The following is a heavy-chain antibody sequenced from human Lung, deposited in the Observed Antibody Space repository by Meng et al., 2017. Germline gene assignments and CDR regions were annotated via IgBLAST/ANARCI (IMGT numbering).Heavy chain of an antibody. CDR2: ISVKNGEA. J-gene: IGHJ2*01. D-gene: IGHD6-13*01. V-gene: IGHV1-18*01. CDR1: GYIFNNYE. CDR3: ARYVPNGSFWYFDF. Sequence: VQLVQAGADAKKPGASMKVSCKASGYIFNNYEISWVRQAPGQGLEWMGWISVKNGEAKYPQNFQGRVTMTTDTTTSTAYMELRSLTSDDTAVYYCARYVPNGSFWYFDFWGRGTLVTVSS.